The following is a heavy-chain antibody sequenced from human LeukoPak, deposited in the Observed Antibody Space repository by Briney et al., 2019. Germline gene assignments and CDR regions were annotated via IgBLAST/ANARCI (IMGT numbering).Heavy chain of an antibody. CDR2: ISSDGNTE. CDR3: ARDIVNGPFVTSLES. Sequence: GGSLRLSCAASGFSLTTYPMNWIRQVPGKGLEWVRHISSDGNTEYYADSVRVRFTMSRDNAKNSLDLHMNSLRTEDTAVYYCARDIVNGPFVTSLESWGQGALVTVSS. V-gene: IGHV3-48*03. J-gene: IGHJ4*02. D-gene: IGHD2-8*01. CDR1: GFSLTTYP.